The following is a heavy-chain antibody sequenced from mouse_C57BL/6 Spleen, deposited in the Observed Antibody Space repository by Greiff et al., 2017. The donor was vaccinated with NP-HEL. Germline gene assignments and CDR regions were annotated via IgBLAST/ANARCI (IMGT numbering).Heavy chain of an antibody. CDR3: ARGILLLGVFDY. J-gene: IGHJ2*01. V-gene: IGHV1-18*01. D-gene: IGHD1-1*01. CDR2: INPNNGGT. Sequence: EVQLQQSGPELVKPGASVKIPCKASGYTFTDYNMDWVKQSHGKSLEWIGDINPNNGGTIYNQKFKGKATLPVDKSSSTAYMELRSLTSEDTAVYYCARGILLLGVFDYGGQGTTLTVPS. CDR1: GYTFTDYN.